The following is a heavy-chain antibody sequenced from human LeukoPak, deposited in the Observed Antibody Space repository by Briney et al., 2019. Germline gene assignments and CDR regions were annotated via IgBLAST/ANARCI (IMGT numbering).Heavy chain of an antibody. CDR2: IYSGGST. J-gene: IGHJ3*02. CDR3: AREGRYFDWLLDAFDI. V-gene: IGHV3-66*01. CDR1: GFTVSSNH. Sequence: PGGSLRLSCAASGFTVSSNHMSWVRQAPGKGLEWVSVIYSGGSTYYADSVKGRFTISRDNSKNTLYLQMNSLRAEDTAVYYCAREGRYFDWLLDAFDIWGQGTMVTVSS. D-gene: IGHD3-9*01.